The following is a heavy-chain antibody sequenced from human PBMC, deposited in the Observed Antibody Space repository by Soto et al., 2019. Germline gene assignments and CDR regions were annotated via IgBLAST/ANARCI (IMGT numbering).Heavy chain of an antibody. D-gene: IGHD6-13*01. J-gene: IGHJ4*02. Sequence: QVQLQESGPGLVKPSETLFLTCTVSGGSVSSGSYYWSWIRQPPGKGLECVGYIYYSGSTNYNPSLKSRVTISVDTTKNHFSMQLSSVTAADTAVYYCARVTSSWGLVRYFDYWGQGTLVTVSS. CDR3: ARVTSSWGLVRYFDY. V-gene: IGHV4-61*03. CDR2: IYYSGST. CDR1: GGSVSSGSYY.